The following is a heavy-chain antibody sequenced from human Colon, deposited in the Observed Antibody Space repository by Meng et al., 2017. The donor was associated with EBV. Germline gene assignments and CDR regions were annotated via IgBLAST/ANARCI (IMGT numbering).Heavy chain of an antibody. CDR1: GFTFSEAW. CDR3: IKSAGVVVISL. V-gene: IGHV3-15*01. D-gene: IGHD2-21*01. J-gene: IGHJ4*02. Sequence: EXQLVEXXXGLVKPGXSLRLSXAASGFTFSEAWMSWVRQAPGKGLEWVGRIRSEADGGTIDYAAPVKGRFSISRDDSKNTVYLQMNSLKTEDTAVYYCIKSAGVVVISLWGQGTLVTVSS. CDR2: IRSEADGGTI.